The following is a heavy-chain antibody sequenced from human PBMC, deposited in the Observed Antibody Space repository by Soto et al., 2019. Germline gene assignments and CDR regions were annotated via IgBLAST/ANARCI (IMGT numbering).Heavy chain of an antibody. V-gene: IGHV1-18*01. J-gene: IGHJ5*02. CDR3: ARDGAVAGHNWFDP. D-gene: IGHD6-19*01. Sequence: ASVKVSCTASGYTFTSYGISWVRQAPGQGLEWMGWISAYNGNTNYAQKLQGRVTMTTDTSTSTAYMELRSLRSDDTAVYYCARDGAVAGHNWFDPWGQGTLVTVSS. CDR2: ISAYNGNT. CDR1: GYTFTSYG.